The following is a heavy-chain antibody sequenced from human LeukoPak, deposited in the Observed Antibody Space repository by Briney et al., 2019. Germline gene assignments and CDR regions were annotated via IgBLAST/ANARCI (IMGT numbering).Heavy chain of an antibody. CDR2: INPNSGGT. V-gene: IGHV1-2*06. D-gene: IGHD5-18*01. J-gene: IGHJ4*02. CDR3: ARAPDTAMGRWDY. CDR1: GYMFTGYY. Sequence: ASVKVSCKASGYMFTGYYMHWVRQAPGQGLEWMGRINPNSGGTNYAQKFQGRVTMTRDTSISTAYMELSRLRSDDTAVYYCARAPDTAMGRWDYWGQGTLVTVSS.